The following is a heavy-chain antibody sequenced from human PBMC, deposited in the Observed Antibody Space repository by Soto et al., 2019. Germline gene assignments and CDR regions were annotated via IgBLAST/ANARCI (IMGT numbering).Heavy chain of an antibody. CDR2: IGPASGDT. CDR3: GRGRSGQLVVFY. D-gene: IGHD3-10*01. J-gene: IGHJ4*02. Sequence: GASVKVSCKASGYTFTGHYIHWVRQAPGQGPEWMGEIGPASGDTGYAQKFQGRVTMTRDTSITAVYMELNNLSPDDTAVYYCGRGRSGQLVVFYWGQGTPVTVSS. CDR1: GYTFTGHY. V-gene: IGHV1-2*02.